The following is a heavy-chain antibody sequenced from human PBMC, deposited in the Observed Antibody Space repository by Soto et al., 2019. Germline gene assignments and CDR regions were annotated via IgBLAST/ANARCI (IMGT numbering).Heavy chain of an antibody. J-gene: IGHJ5*01. Sequence: EVHLLESGGGLVQPGGSLRLSCTASGFTFSNYAMTWVRQAPGMGLEGVSGITASGGRTYYADSVKGRFTISRDNSKSTLYLQMNSLGDEDTAVYYCAKDTRYGDYVRWFDSWGQGTLVTVSS. CDR3: AKDTRYGDYVRWFDS. CDR2: ITASGGRT. D-gene: IGHD4-17*01. V-gene: IGHV3-23*01. CDR1: GFTFSNYA.